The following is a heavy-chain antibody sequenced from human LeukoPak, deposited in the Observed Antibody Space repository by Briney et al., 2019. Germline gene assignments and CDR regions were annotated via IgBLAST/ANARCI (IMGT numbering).Heavy chain of an antibody. Sequence: GGSLRLSCAASGFTFSSYSMNWVRQAPGKGLEWVSYISSSSSTIYYADSVKGRFTISRDNAKNSLYLQMNSLRAEDTAVYYCAKTSSWYGFSFDYWGQGTLVTVSS. CDR2: ISSSSSTI. V-gene: IGHV3-48*01. J-gene: IGHJ4*02. CDR3: AKTSSWYGFSFDY. CDR1: GFTFSSYS. D-gene: IGHD6-13*01.